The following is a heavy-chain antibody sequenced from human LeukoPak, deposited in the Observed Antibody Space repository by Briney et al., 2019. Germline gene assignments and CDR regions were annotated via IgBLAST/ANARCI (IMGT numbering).Heavy chain of an antibody. CDR1: GYTFTSYA. Sequence: ASVKVSCKASGYTFTSYAMNWVRQAPGQGLEWMGWINTNTGNPTYAQGFTGRFVFSLDTSVSTAYLQISGLKAEDTAVYYCVRNAVVVKTRTHYYGMDVWGQGTTVTVSS. V-gene: IGHV7-4-1*02. J-gene: IGHJ6*02. D-gene: IGHD2-15*01. CDR3: VRNAVVVKTRTHYYGMDV. CDR2: INTNTGNP.